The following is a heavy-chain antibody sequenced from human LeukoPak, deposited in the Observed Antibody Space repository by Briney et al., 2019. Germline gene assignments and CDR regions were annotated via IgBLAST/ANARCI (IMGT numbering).Heavy chain of an antibody. Sequence: ASVKVSCKVSGYTLTELSMHWVRQAPGKGLEWMGGFDPEDGETIYAQKFQGRVTMTEDTSTDTAYMELSSLRSEDTAVYYCATAAMITFGGVIAKGPFDYWGQGTLVTVSS. CDR3: ATAAMITFGGVIAKGPFDY. V-gene: IGHV1-24*01. CDR2: FDPEDGET. D-gene: IGHD3-16*02. J-gene: IGHJ4*02. CDR1: GYTLTELS.